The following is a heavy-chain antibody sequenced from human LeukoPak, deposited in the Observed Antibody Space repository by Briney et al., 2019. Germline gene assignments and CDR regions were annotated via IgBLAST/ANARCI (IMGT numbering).Heavy chain of an antibody. CDR2: ISGSGGST. J-gene: IGHJ4*02. D-gene: IGHD3-9*01. Sequence: GGSLRLSCAASGFTFSSYPMSWVRQAPGKGLEWVSAISGSGGSTYYADSVKGRFTISRDNSKNTLYLQMNSLRAEDTAVYYCAKDRLGWDYFDYWGQGTLVTVSS. CDR1: GFTFSSYP. CDR3: AKDRLGWDYFDY. V-gene: IGHV3-23*01.